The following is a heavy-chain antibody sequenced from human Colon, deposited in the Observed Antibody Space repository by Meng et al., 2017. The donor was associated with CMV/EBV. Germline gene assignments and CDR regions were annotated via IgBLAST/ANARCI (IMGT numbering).Heavy chain of an antibody. Sequence: EVQLVESGGGIVHTGGALRLSCAASGFTFSNYDMHRVRQGPGKALVWVSRIQNDGSSTTYAESVKGRFTISRDNAKNTLYLQMNSLRAEDTAVYYCTRDFWGSLEYWGQGALVTVSS. CDR1: GFTFSNYD. CDR2: IQNDGSST. V-gene: IGHV3-74*01. CDR3: TRDFWGSLEY. J-gene: IGHJ4*02. D-gene: IGHD3-16*01.